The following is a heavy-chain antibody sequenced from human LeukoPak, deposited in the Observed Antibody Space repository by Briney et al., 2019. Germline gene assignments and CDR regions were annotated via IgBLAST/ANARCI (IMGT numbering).Heavy chain of an antibody. V-gene: IGHV3-30-3*01. CDR1: GFTFSSYA. Sequence: GGSLRLSCAASGFTFSSYAMHWVRQAPGKGLGWVAVISYDGSNKYYADSVKGRFTISRDNSKNTLYLQMNSLRAEDTAVYYCAREAYYDSSGYFTYFDYWGQGTLVTVSS. D-gene: IGHD3-22*01. J-gene: IGHJ4*02. CDR2: ISYDGSNK. CDR3: AREAYYDSSGYFTYFDY.